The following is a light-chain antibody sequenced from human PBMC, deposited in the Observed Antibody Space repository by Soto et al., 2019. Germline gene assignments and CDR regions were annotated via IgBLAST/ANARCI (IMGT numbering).Light chain of an antibody. CDR2: DVS. CDR1: SSDVGGYNY. V-gene: IGLV2-14*01. CDR3: SSYTSSSTLVV. J-gene: IGLJ1*01. Sequence: QSVLTQPASVSGSPGQSITISCTGTSSDVGGYNYVSWYQQHPGKAPKLMIYDVSNRPSGVSNGFSGSKSGNTASLTISGLQAEDEADYYCSSYTSSSTLVVFGTGTKVTVL.